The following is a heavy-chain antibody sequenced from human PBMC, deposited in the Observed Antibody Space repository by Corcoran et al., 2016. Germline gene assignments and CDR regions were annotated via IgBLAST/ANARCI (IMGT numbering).Heavy chain of an antibody. Sequence: QVQLVQSGAEVKKPGASVKVSCKASGYTFTGYYIHWVRQAPGQELEWMGWINPNSAGTNYAPKFQGWVTMTRDTSISTADMELRRLKSADTAVYYCARGHIVGPTFYFDHWGQGTLVTVSS. CDR3: ARGHIVGPTFYFDH. V-gene: IGHV1-2*04. D-gene: IGHD1-26*01. J-gene: IGHJ4*02. CDR1: GYTFTGYY. CDR2: INPNSAGT.